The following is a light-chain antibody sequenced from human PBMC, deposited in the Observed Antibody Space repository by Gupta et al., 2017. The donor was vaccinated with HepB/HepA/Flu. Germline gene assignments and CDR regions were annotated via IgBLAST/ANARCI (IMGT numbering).Light chain of an antibody. V-gene: IGKV1-39*01. CDR2: AAF. J-gene: IGKJ1*01. CDR1: QSISSY. Sequence: DIQMTQSPSALSASVGDRVTITSRASQSISSYLHWYQQKSGKAPKLLIHAAFSWPIRVPSRFTGSCCGTHVALTISSRLLEASASHSSTQTDSNPVGTFGQGTKVEIK. CDR3: TQTDSNPVGT.